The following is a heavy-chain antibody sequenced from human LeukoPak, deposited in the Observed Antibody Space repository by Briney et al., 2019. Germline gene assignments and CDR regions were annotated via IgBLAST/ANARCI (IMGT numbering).Heavy chain of an antibody. D-gene: IGHD1/OR15-1a*01. J-gene: IGHJ6*02. CDR3: ARQKWEQQGRDYYFNGLDV. V-gene: IGHV4-30-2*01. CDR1: GGSISSGGYY. Sequence: SQTLSLTCTVSGGSISSGGYYWSWIRQPPGKGLEWIGYIYHSGSTYYNPSLKSRATISVDRSKNQFSLKLSSVTAADTAVYYCARQKWEQQGRDYYFNGLDVWGPGTTVIVSS. CDR2: IYHSGST.